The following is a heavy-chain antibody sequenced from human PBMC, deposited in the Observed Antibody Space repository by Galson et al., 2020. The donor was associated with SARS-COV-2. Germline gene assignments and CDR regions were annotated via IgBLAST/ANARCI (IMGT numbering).Heavy chain of an antibody. CDR1: GGSISSSSYY. CDR3: ARGSGYYCVDFDY. CDR2: IYYTGST. Sequence: SETLSLTCTVSGGSISSSSYYWGWIRQPPGKGLEWIGSIYYTGSTYYNPSLKSRVTISIDTSKNQFSLKLSSVTAADTAFYYCARGSGYYCVDFDYWGQGTLLTVSS. D-gene: IGHD3-22*01. J-gene: IGHJ4*02. V-gene: IGHV4-39*07.